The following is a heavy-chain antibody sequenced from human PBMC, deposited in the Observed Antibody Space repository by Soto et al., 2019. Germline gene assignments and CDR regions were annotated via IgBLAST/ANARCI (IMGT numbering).Heavy chain of an antibody. CDR1: GGSVSGGGYY. J-gene: IGHJ5*02. Sequence: PSETLSLTCTVSGGSVSGGGYYWSWIRQHPGKGLEWIGYIYYSGSTYYNPSLKSRVTISVDTSKNQFSLKLSSVTAADTAVYYXARSPVTIFGPPCWFDPWGPGTLVTVSP. D-gene: IGHD3-3*01. CDR2: IYYSGST. V-gene: IGHV4-31*03. CDR3: ARSPVTIFGPPCWFDP.